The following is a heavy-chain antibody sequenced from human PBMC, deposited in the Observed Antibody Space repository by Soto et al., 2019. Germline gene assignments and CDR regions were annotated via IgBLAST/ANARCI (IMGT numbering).Heavy chain of an antibody. D-gene: IGHD3-10*01. CDR3: ARGMGLLWFGEGYYCDY. J-gene: IGHJ4*02. Sequence: QVQLQESGPGLVKPSQTLSLTCTVSGGSISSGDYYWSWIRQPPGKGLEWIGYIYYSGSTYYNPSVKSRVTISVDTSKNQFSLKLSSVTAADTAVYYCARGMGLLWFGEGYYCDYWGQGTLVTVSS. V-gene: IGHV4-30-4*01. CDR2: IYYSGST. CDR1: GGSISSGDYY.